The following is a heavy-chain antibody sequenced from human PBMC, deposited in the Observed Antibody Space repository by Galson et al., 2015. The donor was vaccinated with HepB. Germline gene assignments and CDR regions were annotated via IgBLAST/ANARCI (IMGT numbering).Heavy chain of an antibody. D-gene: IGHD2-2*01. Sequence: SLRLSCAASGFTFSDSYMSWVRQAPGKGLEWVSYISSSGSTMYYADSVKGRFTISRDNANNSLYLQMNSLGAEDTAVYYCARAFGYLLPFQNWGQGTLVTVSS. CDR3: ARAFGYLLPFQN. V-gene: IGHV3-11*01. CDR1: GFTFSDSY. J-gene: IGHJ4*02. CDR2: ISSSGSTM.